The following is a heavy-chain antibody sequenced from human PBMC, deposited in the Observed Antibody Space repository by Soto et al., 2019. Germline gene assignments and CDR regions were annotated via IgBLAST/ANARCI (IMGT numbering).Heavy chain of an antibody. D-gene: IGHD2-15*01. V-gene: IGHV4-39*01. CDR3: ARVLGYCSGGSCYVSNWFDP. Sequence: SETLSLTCTVSGGSLSSSSYYWGWIRQPPGKGLEWIGSIYYSGSTYYNPSLKSRVTISVDTSKNQFSMKLCSVTAADTAFYFCARVLGYCSGGSCYVSNWFDPWGQGTLVTVSS. J-gene: IGHJ5*02. CDR1: GGSLSSSSYY. CDR2: IYYSGST.